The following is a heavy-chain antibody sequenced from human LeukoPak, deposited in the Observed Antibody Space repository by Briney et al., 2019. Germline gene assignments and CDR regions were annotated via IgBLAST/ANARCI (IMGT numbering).Heavy chain of an antibody. CDR1: GYTFTGYY. CDR3: ARGVRLVILENWFDP. Sequence: ASVKVSCKASGYTFTGYYMHWVRQAPGQGLEWMGWINPNSGSTNYAQKFQGRVTMTRDTSISTAYMELSRLRSDDTAVYYCARGVRLVILENWFDPWGQGTLVTVSS. V-gene: IGHV1-2*02. J-gene: IGHJ5*02. D-gene: IGHD3-9*01. CDR2: INPNSGST.